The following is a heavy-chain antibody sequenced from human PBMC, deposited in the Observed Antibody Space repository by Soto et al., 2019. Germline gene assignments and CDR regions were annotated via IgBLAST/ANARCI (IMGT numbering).Heavy chain of an antibody. CDR2: IVPIYRTA. Sequence: GASVKVSCKAAGGTFISYRINWVRQAPGQGLEWVGGIVPIYRTADYAKKFHGRLTITADESARTSYMELRSLQSQDTAVYYCVRYSGAKRSGSWGQGTLVPVSS. J-gene: IGHJ4*02. CDR1: GGTFISYR. V-gene: IGHV1-69*13. D-gene: IGHD6-25*01. CDR3: VRYSGAKRSGS.